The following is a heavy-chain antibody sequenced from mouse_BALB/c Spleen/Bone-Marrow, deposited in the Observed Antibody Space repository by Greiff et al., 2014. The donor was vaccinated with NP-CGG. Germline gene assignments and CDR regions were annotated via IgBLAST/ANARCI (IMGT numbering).Heavy chain of an antibody. V-gene: IGHV2-9*02. J-gene: IGHJ4*01. D-gene: IGHD1-2*01. CDR2: LWADGST. CDR3: ARITTATGAMDY. CDR1: GFSLTTYG. Sequence: VQLVESGPGLVAPSQSLSITCTVSGFSLTTYGVHWVRQPPGKGLEWLGVLWADGSTNYNSALMSRLSISKDNSKSRVFLKMNSLQTDDTAMYYCARITTATGAMDYWGQGTSVTVSS.